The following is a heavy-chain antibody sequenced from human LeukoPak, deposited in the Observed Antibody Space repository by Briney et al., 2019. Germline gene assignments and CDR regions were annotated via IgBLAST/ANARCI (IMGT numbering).Heavy chain of an antibody. Sequence: GGSLRLSCAASGFTFGNSWVHWVRQAPGKGLVWVSLINADGSTTTYADSVKGRFTISRDNARNTVSLQMNSLTIEDTAVYYCVVVVEPPDSDGFDVWGQGAMITVSS. V-gene: IGHV3-74*01. J-gene: IGHJ3*01. CDR3: VVVVEPPDSDGFDV. CDR1: GFTFGNSW. D-gene: IGHD1-14*01. CDR2: INADGSTT.